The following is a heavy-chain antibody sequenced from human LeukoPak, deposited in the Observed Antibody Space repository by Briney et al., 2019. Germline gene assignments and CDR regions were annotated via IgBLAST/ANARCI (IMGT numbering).Heavy chain of an antibody. Sequence: SETLSLTCTVSGSSISSDYWSWIRQPPGMRLEYIGVISYSGITNYNPSLKSRFTISVDTSKNQFSLKLSYVAAADTALCYCGGVSDYDGSGTLDYWGQGTLVTVSS. CDR3: GGVSDYDGSGTLDY. CDR1: GSSISSDY. V-gene: IGHV4-59*01. CDR2: ISYSGIT. J-gene: IGHJ4*02. D-gene: IGHD3-10*01.